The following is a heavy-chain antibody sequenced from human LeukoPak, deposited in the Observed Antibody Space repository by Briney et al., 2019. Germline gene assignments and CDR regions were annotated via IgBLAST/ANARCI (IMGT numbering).Heavy chain of an antibody. CDR3: ARGERLGPDI. D-gene: IGHD3-16*01. J-gene: IGHJ3*02. V-gene: IGHV4-38-2*02. Sequence: SETLSLTCTVSGYSISSGYYWGWIRQPPGKGLEWIGSIYHSGSTYYNPSLKSRVTISVDTSKNQFSLKLTSVTAADTALYYCARGERLGPDIWGQGTMVTVSS. CDR1: GYSISSGYY. CDR2: IYHSGST.